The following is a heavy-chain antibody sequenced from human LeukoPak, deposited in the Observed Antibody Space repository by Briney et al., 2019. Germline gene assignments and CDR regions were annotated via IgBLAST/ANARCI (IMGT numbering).Heavy chain of an antibody. J-gene: IGHJ4*02. Sequence: GGSLRLSCAAAGFAFSSYSMHWVRQAPGKGLEWVAAIWPGGSNKYYANSVKGRFTISRDNSKNTLYLQMNSLRGDDTAIYYCARELAAWGQGTLVTVSS. V-gene: IGHV3-33*01. D-gene: IGHD6-13*01. CDR3: ARELAA. CDR1: GFAFSSYS. CDR2: IWPGGSNK.